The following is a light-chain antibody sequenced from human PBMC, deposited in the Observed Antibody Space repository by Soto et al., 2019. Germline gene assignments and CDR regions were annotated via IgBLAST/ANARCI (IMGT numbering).Light chain of an antibody. CDR2: KTS. V-gene: IGKV1-5*03. J-gene: IGKJ1*01. CDR1: QSISNW. CDR3: QQYNSYRA. Sequence: DIQMTQSPSTLSESVVDRVTITCRASQSISNWLAWHQQKPGKAPKLLIYKTSSLESGVPSRFSGSGSATGFTLTISSLQPDDSATYYCQQYNSYRAFGQGTKVDIK.